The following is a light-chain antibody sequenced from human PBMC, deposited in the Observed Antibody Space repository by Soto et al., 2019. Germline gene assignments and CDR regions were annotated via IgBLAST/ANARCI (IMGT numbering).Light chain of an antibody. V-gene: IGLV1-51*02. CDR3: GAWDGSLNAGV. CDR1: SSNIGNNY. CDR2: ENN. Sequence: QSALTQPPSVAAAPGQKVTISCSGTSSNIGNNYVSWYQQLPGTAPELLIYENNKRPSGIPDRFSGSKSGTSATLGITGLQTGDEADYYCGAWDGSLNAGVFGGGTKLTVL. J-gene: IGLJ3*02.